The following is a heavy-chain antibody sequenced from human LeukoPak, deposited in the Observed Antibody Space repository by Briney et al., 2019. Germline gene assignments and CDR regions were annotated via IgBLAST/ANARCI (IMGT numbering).Heavy chain of an antibody. Sequence: GESLKISCKGSGYSFTSYWIGWVRQMPGKGLEWMGIIYPGDSDTRYSPSFQGQVTISADKSISTAYLQWSSLKASDTAMYYCARLGGSLLLLAWFDPWGQGTLVTVSS. CDR2: IYPGDSDT. V-gene: IGHV5-51*01. CDR3: ARLGGSLLLLAWFDP. CDR1: GYSFTSYW. J-gene: IGHJ5*02. D-gene: IGHD1-26*01.